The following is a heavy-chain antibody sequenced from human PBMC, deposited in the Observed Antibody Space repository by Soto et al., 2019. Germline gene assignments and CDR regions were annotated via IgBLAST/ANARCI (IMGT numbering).Heavy chain of an antibody. Sequence: QVQLVESGGGVVQPGRSLRLSCAASGFTFSSYDMHWVHQAPGKGLEWVAVISYDGSNKYYADSVKGRFTISRDNSKNTLYLQMNSLRAEDTAVYYCAKHLLAGIAAAGYYYYGMDVWGQGTTVTVSS. D-gene: IGHD6-13*01. CDR1: GFTFSSYD. V-gene: IGHV3-30*18. CDR3: AKHLLAGIAAAGYYYYGMDV. CDR2: ISYDGSNK. J-gene: IGHJ6*02.